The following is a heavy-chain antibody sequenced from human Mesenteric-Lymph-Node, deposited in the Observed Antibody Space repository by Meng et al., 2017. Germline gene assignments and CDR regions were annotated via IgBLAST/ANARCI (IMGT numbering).Heavy chain of an antibody. J-gene: IGHJ4*02. Sequence: ASVKVSCKASGYTFTGYDIHWVRQAPGQGLEWMGWINPNTGDTNYVKQFKGRVTMTRDTSINTVYMELSSLRSNDTAVYYCAREEGSRYYWGGLPAFPTWGQGTLVTVSS. D-gene: IGHD3-22*01. CDR3: AREEGSRYYWGGLPAFPT. CDR2: INPNTGDT. V-gene: IGHV1-2*02. CDR1: GYTFTGYD.